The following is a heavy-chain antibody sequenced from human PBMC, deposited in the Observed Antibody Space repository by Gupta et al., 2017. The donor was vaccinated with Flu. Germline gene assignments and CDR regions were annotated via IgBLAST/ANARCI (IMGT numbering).Heavy chain of an antibody. CDR1: GYSFSTHW. D-gene: IGHD3-10*01. CDR2: SYPGDSDA. Sequence: QPVPSGAEAKKPGESLQISCQGSGYSFSTHWIGWVRPMPGKGTEWMGISYPGDSDAKYSPSFQGQVTISADASITTAYLEWRSLRASDTAMYFCARVRTYLPWLGDLLSYYAFDVWGQGTMVTVSS. V-gene: IGHV5-51*01. CDR3: ARVRTYLPWLGDLLSYYAFDV. J-gene: IGHJ3*01.